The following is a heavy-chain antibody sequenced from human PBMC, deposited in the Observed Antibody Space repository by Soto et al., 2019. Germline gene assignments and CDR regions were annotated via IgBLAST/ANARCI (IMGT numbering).Heavy chain of an antibody. CDR1: GFTFRSYA. Sequence: GGSLRLSCEASGFTFRSYAMIWVRQAPGKGLDWVPTISGSGHSSYDADSVKGRFTTSRDNSKNTLYLRLDSLRAEDTAVYYCAKLYHYYDSSGYYSDALDIWGQGTLVTVSS. V-gene: IGHV3-23*01. CDR3: AKLYHYYDSSGYYSDALDI. J-gene: IGHJ3*02. D-gene: IGHD3-22*01. CDR2: ISGSGHSS.